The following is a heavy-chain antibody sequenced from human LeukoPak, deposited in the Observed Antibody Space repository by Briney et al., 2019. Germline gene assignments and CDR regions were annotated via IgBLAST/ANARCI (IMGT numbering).Heavy chain of an antibody. D-gene: IGHD3-22*01. J-gene: IGHJ4*02. V-gene: IGHV3-23*01. CDR1: GFTFSSYA. Sequence: GGSLRLSCAASGFTFSSYAMSWVRQAPGKGLEWVSAISGSGGSTYYADSVKGRFTISRDNSKNTLYLQMNSLRAEDTAVYYCAKDYSADYYDISGYYAAIPAAVDYWGQGTLVTVSS. CDR2: ISGSGGST. CDR3: AKDYSADYYDISGYYAAIPAAVDY.